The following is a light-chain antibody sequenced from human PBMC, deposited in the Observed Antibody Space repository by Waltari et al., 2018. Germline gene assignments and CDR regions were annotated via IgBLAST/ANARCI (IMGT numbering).Light chain of an antibody. V-gene: IGLV3-19*01. CDR1: SLRRFY. CDR3: HSRDTSSTRV. Sequence: SSELTQDPSVSVALGQTVRITCQGDSLRRFYASWYQQRPGQAPILVLYGQHNRPSGIPDRCSGSTSGNTASLTITGAQAEDEADYYCHSRDTSSTRVFGGGTRLTV. J-gene: IGLJ2*01. CDR2: GQH.